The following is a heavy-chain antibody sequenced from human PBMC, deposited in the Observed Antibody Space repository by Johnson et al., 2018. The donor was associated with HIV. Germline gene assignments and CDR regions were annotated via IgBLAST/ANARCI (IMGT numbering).Heavy chain of an antibody. CDR2: IKQDGSEK. D-gene: IGHD6-13*01. J-gene: IGHJ3*02. V-gene: IGHV3-7*01. CDR1: GFTFSSYW. CDR3: ASAAAGIETDAFDI. Sequence: VQLVESGGGLVQPGGSLRLSCAASGFTFSSYWMSWVRQAPGKGLEWVANIKQDGSEKYYVDSVKGRFTISRDNAKNSLYLQMNRLRAEDTAVYYCASAAAGIETDAFDIWGQGTMVTVSS.